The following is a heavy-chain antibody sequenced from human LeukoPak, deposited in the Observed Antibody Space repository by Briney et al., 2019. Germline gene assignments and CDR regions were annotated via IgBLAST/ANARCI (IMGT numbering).Heavy chain of an antibody. CDR2: IYPNDSDT. J-gene: IGHJ4*02. D-gene: IGHD1-26*01. CDR3: ARMSGNYYGSYYFDY. CDR1: AYSFTSCW. Sequence: GESLKISCKGSAYSFTSCWIGWVRQMPGKGLEWMGIIYPNDSDTRYSPSFQGQVTISADKSISTAYLQWSSLKASDTAMYYCARMSGNYYGSYYFDYWGQGTLVTVSS. V-gene: IGHV5-51*01.